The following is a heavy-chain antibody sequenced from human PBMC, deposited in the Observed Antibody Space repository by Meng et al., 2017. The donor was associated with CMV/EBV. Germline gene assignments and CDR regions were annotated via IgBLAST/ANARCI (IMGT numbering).Heavy chain of an antibody. CDR1: GSLSGYY. Sequence: GSLSGYYWSGIRQPPGKGLEWIGEINHSGSTNYNPSLKSRVTISVDTSKNQFSLKLSSVTAADTAVYYCARGRYCSSTSCPRGYFDLWGRGTLVTVSS. D-gene: IGHD2-2*01. J-gene: IGHJ2*01. CDR3: ARGRYCSSTSCPRGYFDL. V-gene: IGHV4-34*01. CDR2: INHSGST.